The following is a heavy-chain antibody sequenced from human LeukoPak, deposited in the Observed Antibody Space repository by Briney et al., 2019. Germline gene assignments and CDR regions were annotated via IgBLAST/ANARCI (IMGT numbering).Heavy chain of an antibody. D-gene: IGHD2-2*01. CDR2: INHSGST. CDR3: ARGGDIVVVPAAPRGYNWFDP. V-gene: IGHV4-34*01. Sequence: SETLSLTCAVYGGSFSGYYWSWIRQPPGKGLEWIGEINHSGSTNYNPSLKSRVPISVDTSKNQFSLKLRSVTAADTAVYYCARGGDIVVVPAAPRGYNWFDPWGQGTLVTVSS. J-gene: IGHJ5*02. CDR1: GGSFSGYY.